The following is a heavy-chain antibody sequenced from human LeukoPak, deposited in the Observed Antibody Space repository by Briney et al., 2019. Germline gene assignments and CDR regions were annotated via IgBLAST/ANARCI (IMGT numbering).Heavy chain of an antibody. CDR2: STGRDDGT. V-gene: IGHV3-23*01. CDR1: GFSLSSDA. Sequence: GGSLRLSCAVSGFSLSSDAMSWVRQAPGKGLEWVSVSTGRDDGTHYADSVKGRFFMSRDKSENTLYLQMNSLRVEDTAVYYCTKDLMTGFSNGWYFVHWGQGTLVTVSS. D-gene: IGHD6-19*01. J-gene: IGHJ4*02. CDR3: TKDLMTGFSNGWYFVH.